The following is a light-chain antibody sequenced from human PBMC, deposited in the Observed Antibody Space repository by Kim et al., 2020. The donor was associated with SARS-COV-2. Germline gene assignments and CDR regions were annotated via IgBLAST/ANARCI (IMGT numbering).Light chain of an antibody. CDR1: QSISTW. CDR3: QQYDTSSRA. V-gene: IGKV1-5*01. J-gene: IGKJ1*01. CDR2: DAS. Sequence: GDRVSITCRASQSISTWVAWYQQKPGKAPKLLIYDASTLQSGVSSRVSGSGSGTEFTLTISSLQPEDAATYFCQQYDTSSRAFGQGTKV.